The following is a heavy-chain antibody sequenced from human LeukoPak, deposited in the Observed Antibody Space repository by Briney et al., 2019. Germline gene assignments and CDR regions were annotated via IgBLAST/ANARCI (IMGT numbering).Heavy chain of an antibody. Sequence: ASVKVSCKASGGTFSSYAISWVRQAPGQGLEWMGRTIPILGIANYAQKFQGRVTITADKSTSTAYMELSSLRSEDTAVYYCARDTEFGAGSWWGQGTLVTVSS. CDR3: ARDTEFGAGSW. J-gene: IGHJ4*02. CDR1: GGTFSSYA. D-gene: IGHD2-8*02. V-gene: IGHV1-69*04. CDR2: TIPILGIA.